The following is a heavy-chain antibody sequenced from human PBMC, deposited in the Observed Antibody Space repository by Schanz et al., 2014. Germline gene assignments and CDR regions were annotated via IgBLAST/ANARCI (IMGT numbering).Heavy chain of an antibody. J-gene: IGHJ4*02. D-gene: IGHD3-3*01. CDR1: GYTFTDYY. Sequence: QVQLVQSGAEVKKPGASLKVSCKASGYTFTDYYMHWVRQAPGQGLEWMGWVNPNSGGTHYAQKFQGRVAMTRDTSTSTAYMELSRLRSDDTALYYCAREYTTRWSEEGLDYWGQGTLVTVS. V-gene: IGHV1-2*02. CDR2: VNPNSGGT. CDR3: AREYTTRWSEEGLDY.